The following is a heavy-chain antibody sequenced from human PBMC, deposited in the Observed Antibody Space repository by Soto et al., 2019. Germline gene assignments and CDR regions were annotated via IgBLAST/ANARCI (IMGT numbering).Heavy chain of an antibody. Sequence: PGGSLRLSCAASGFTFGSYAMSWVRQAPGKGLEWVSAISGSGGSTYYADSVKGRFTISRDNSKNTLYLQMNSLRAEDTAVYYCAKDVLRFLEWSGGMDVWGQETTVTVSS. CDR3: AKDVLRFLEWSGGMDV. V-gene: IGHV3-23*01. CDR2: ISGSGGST. J-gene: IGHJ6*02. D-gene: IGHD3-3*01. CDR1: GFTFGSYA.